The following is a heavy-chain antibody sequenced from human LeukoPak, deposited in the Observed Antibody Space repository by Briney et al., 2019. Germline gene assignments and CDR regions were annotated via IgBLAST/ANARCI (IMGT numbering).Heavy chain of an antibody. CDR1: GYTFTGHC. J-gene: IGHJ4*02. Sequence: GASVKVSCKASGYTFTGHCLHWVRQAPGQGLEWMGRINPNSGGTNYAQKFQGRVTMTRDTSISTAYMELSRLRSDDTAVYYCARDGDGVGDYWGQGTLVTVSS. CDR2: INPNSGGT. D-gene: IGHD2-8*01. V-gene: IGHV1-2*06. CDR3: ARDGDGVGDY.